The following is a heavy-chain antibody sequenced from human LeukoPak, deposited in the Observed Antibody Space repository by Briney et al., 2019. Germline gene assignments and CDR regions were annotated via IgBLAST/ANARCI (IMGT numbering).Heavy chain of an antibody. CDR1: SDTFNSYA. CDR3: ARDRELHWFDP. J-gene: IGHJ5*02. D-gene: IGHD1-26*01. V-gene: IGHV1-18*01. CDR2: ISAYNGNT. Sequence: ASVKVSCKAPSDTFNSYAIIWVRQAPGQGLEWMGWISAYNGNTNYAQKLQGRVTMTTDTSTSTAYMELRSLRSDDTAVYYCARDRELHWFDPWGQGTLVTVSS.